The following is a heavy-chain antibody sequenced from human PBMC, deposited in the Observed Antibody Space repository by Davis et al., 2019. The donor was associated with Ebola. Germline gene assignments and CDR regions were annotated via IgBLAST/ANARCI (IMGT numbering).Heavy chain of an antibody. D-gene: IGHD3-22*01. CDR2: INPSGGST. CDR1: GYTFTSYY. J-gene: IGHJ5*02. V-gene: IGHV1-46*01. Sequence: ASVKVSCKASGYTFTSYYMHWVRQAPGQGLEWMGIINPSGGSTSYAQKFQGRVTMTRDTSTSTVYMELSSLRSEDTAVYYCASERGDAYYYDSSAWDPVLGVWFDPWGQGTLVTVSS. CDR3: ASERGDAYYYDSSAWDPVLGVWFDP.